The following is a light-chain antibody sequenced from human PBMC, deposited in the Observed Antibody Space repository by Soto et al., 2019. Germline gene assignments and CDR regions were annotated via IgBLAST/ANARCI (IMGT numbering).Light chain of an antibody. J-gene: IGKJ5*01. CDR3: MQNTHWPIT. Sequence: DIVMTQTPLSSPVTLGQPASISCRSSQSLVYSDGDTYLSWFQQRPGQSPRRLLSQVSNRDSGVPDRFSGSGSGTDFTLKISSVEADDVAVYYCMQNTHWPITFGQGTRLENK. CDR2: QVS. V-gene: IGKV2-30*01. CDR1: QSLVYSDGDTY.